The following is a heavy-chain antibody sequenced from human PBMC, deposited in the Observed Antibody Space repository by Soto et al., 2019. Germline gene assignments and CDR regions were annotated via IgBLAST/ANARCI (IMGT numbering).Heavy chain of an antibody. J-gene: IGHJ6*02. Sequence: EVQLVETGGDLIQPGGSLRLSCAASGFTVSSDSMTWVRQAPGKGLEWISIIYSDNNTDYADSVKGRFSISRDTSKNILYLQMTSRRAEETAEYYFARHSSAMGVWGQGTTVTVSS. V-gene: IGHV3-53*02. CDR3: ARHSSAMGV. CDR1: GFTVSSDS. CDR2: IYSDNNT.